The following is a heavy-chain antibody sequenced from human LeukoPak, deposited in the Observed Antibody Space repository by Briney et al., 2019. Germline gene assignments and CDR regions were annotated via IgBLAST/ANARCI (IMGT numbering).Heavy chain of an antibody. J-gene: IGHJ6*03. CDR2: MNPNSGNI. CDR1: GYTFTSYD. V-gene: IGHV1-8*01. CDR3: AREKNYYYYMDV. Sequence: ASVKVSCKASGYTFTSYDINWVRQATGQGLERMGWMNPNSGNIGYAQKFQGRVTMTRNTSISTAYMELSSLRSEDTAVYYCAREKNYYYYMDVWGKGTTVTVSS. D-gene: IGHD2/OR15-2a*01.